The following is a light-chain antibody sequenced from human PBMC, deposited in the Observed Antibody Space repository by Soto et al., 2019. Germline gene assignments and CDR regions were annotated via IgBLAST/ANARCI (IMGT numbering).Light chain of an antibody. V-gene: IGKV1-9*01. Sequence: DIQLTQSPSFLSASVGDRVTITCRASQGINTYLAWYQQKPGRAPKLLIYAASTLESGVPSRFSGSGSVTEFTLPISSLQPEDFATYSCQQLKGYPWAFGQGTKVEVK. CDR1: QGINTY. CDR3: QQLKGYPWA. CDR2: AAS. J-gene: IGKJ1*01.